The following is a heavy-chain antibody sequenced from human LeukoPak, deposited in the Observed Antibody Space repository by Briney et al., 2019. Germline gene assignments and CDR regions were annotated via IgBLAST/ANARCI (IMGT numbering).Heavy chain of an antibody. CDR2: IYNSANT. Sequence: SETLSLTCTVSGDSISSSSYCWDWIRQPPGKGLEWIGNIYNSANTHYNPSLKTRIAMSVDTSKNQFSLKLNSVTAADTGIYYCARHSRSAYTGYENAFDIWGQGTMVTVSS. D-gene: IGHD5-12*01. CDR1: GDSISSSSYC. J-gene: IGHJ3*02. V-gene: IGHV4-39*01. CDR3: ARHSRSAYTGYENAFDI.